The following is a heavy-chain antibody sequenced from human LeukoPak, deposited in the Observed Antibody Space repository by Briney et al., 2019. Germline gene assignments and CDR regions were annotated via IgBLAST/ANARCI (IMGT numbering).Heavy chain of an antibody. J-gene: IGHJ4*02. CDR1: GYTFTSYY. D-gene: IGHD1-26*01. CDR3: ARRRSGSYLGFDY. V-gene: IGHV1-46*01. Sequence: ASVKVSCKASGYTFTSYYMHWVRQAPGEGLEWMGIINPSGGSTSYAQKFQGRVTITRDTSASTAYMELSSLRSEDMAVYYCARRRSGSYLGFDYWGQGTLVTVSS. CDR2: INPSGGST.